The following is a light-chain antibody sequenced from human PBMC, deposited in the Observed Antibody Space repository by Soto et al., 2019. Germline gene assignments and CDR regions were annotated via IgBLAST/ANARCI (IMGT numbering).Light chain of an antibody. CDR2: GAS. Sequence: EIVMTQSPATLSVSPGERATLSCRASQSVSSNLAWYQQKPGQAPRLLIDGASTRATGIPARFSGSGSGTEFNLTISSLQSEDFAIYFCQQYNNWTPDSTFVQGTKVEIK. CDR3: QQYNNWTPDST. V-gene: IGKV3-15*01. J-gene: IGKJ1*01. CDR1: QSVSSN.